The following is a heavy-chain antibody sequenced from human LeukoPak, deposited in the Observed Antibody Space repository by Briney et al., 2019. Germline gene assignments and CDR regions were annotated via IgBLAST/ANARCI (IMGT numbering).Heavy chain of an antibody. CDR1: GFTFDDYA. CDR2: ISWNSGSI. V-gene: IGHV3-9*03. CDR3: AKGLESFSFGVVIDH. J-gene: IGHJ5*02. Sequence: GGSLPLSCAPSGFTFDDYAIHWVRQAPAKGLEWVSGISWNSGSISNADSVKGRFTISRDNAKNSLYLQMNSLRAEDMALYYCAKGLESFSFGVVIDHWGQGTLVTVSS. D-gene: IGHD3-16*01.